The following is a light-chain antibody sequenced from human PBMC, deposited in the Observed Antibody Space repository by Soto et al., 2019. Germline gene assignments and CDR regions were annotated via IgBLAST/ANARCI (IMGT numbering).Light chain of an antibody. J-gene: IGKJ1*01. V-gene: IGKV1-5*01. Sequence: DIQMTQSPSTLSASVGARVTITCRAGQSISSWLAWYQRKPGKAPKLLIYAASSLQSGVPSRFSGSGSGTDFTFTIRSLQPEDIATYYGQQYDNLPPITFGQGTKVDI. CDR2: AAS. CDR1: QSISSW. CDR3: QQYDNLPPIT.